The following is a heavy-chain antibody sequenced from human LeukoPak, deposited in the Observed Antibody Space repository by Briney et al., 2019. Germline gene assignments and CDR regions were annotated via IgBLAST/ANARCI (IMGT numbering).Heavy chain of an antibody. V-gene: IGHV4-31*03. D-gene: IGHD3-9*01. CDR2: IYYSGST. CDR1: GGSISSGGYY. J-gene: IGHJ5*02. CDR3: ARDLGYYYDVLNNYLGWFDH. Sequence: SETLSLTCTVSGGSISSGGYYWSWIRQHPGKGLEWIGYIYYSGSTYYNPSLKSRVTISVDTSKNQFSLKLSSVTAADTAVYYCARDLGYYYDVLNNYLGWFDHWGQGTLVTVSS.